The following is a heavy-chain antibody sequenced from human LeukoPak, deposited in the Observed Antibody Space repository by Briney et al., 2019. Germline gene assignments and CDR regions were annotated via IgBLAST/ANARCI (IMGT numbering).Heavy chain of an antibody. D-gene: IGHD1-26*01. CDR2: IYYSGST. CDR1: GGSISSYY. J-gene: IGHJ4*02. CDR3: ARARMVGAPGLIDY. V-gene: IGHV4-59*01. Sequence: SETLSLTCTVSGGSISSYYWSWIRQPPGKGLEWIGYIYYSGSTNYNPSLKSRVTISVDTSKNQFSLKLSSVAAADTAVYYCARARMVGAPGLIDYWGQGTLVTVSS.